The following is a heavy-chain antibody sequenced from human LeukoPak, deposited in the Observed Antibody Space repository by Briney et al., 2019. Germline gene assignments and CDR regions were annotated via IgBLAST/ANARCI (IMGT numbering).Heavy chain of an antibody. Sequence: SETLSLTCIVSGYSISSGYYWGWIRQPPGKGLEWIGSIYHSGSSLYNPSLKSRVTISVDTSKNQFSLKLSSVTAADTAVYYCARDRGNSAFFDYWGQGTLVTVSS. CDR3: ARDRGNSAFFDY. J-gene: IGHJ4*02. CDR1: GYSISSGYY. D-gene: IGHD4-23*01. V-gene: IGHV4-38-2*02. CDR2: IYHSGSS.